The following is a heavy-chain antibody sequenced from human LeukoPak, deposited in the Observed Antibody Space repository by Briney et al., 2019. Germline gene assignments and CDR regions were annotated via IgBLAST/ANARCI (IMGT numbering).Heavy chain of an antibody. CDR3: ARATGYSYGYGLDY. V-gene: IGHV4-34*01. D-gene: IGHD5-18*01. J-gene: IGHJ4*02. Sequence: SETLSLTCAVYGGSFSGYYWSWIRQPPGEGLEWIGEINHSGSTNYNPSLKSRVTISVDTSKNQFSLKLSSVTAADTAVYYCARATGYSYGYGLDYWGQGTLVTVSS. CDR2: INHSGST. CDR1: GGSFSGYY.